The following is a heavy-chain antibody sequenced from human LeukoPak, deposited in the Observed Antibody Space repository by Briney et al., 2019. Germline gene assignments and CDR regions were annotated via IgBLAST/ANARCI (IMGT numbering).Heavy chain of an antibody. Sequence: SVKVSCKASGGTFSSYAISWVRQAPGQGLEWMGGIIPIFGTANYAQKFQGRVTITADKSTSTAYMELNSLRAEDTAVYYCAKWGDYDVLTGYYVSDYWGQGTLVTVSS. J-gene: IGHJ4*02. CDR3: AKWGDYDVLTGYYVSDY. D-gene: IGHD3-9*01. CDR1: GGTFSSYA. CDR2: IIPIFGTA. V-gene: IGHV1-69*06.